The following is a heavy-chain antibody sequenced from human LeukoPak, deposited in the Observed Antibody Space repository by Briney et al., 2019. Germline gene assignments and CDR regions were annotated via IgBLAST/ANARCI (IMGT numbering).Heavy chain of an antibody. CDR3: AKDQGKTGTFDY. CDR2: ISGSGGST. D-gene: IGHD1-7*01. CDR1: GFTFSSYA. Sequence: GGSLRLSCAASGFTFSSYAMSWVRQAPGKALERVSAISGSGGSTYYADSVKGRFTISRDNSKNTLYLQMNSLRAEDTGVYYCAKDQGKTGTFDYWGQGTLVTVCS. V-gene: IGHV3-23*01. J-gene: IGHJ4*02.